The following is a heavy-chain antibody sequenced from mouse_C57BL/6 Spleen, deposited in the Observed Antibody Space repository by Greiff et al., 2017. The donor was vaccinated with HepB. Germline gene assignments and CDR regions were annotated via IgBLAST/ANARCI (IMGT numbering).Heavy chain of an antibody. CDR2: IYPGSGST. CDR1: GYTFNSYW. CDR3: ARGSPYAMDY. J-gene: IGHJ4*01. V-gene: IGHV1-55*01. Sequence: QVQLKQPGAELVKPGASVKMSCKASGYTFNSYWITWVKQRPGQGLEWIGDIYPGSGSTNYNEKFKSKATLTVDTSSSTAYMQLSSLTSEDSAVYYCARGSPYAMDYWGQGTSVTVSS.